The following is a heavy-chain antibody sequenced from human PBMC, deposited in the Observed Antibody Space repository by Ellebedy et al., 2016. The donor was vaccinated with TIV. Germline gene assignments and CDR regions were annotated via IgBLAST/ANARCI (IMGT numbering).Heavy chain of an antibody. CDR3: ASGDSSGWSVAFDI. J-gene: IGHJ3*02. D-gene: IGHD6-19*01. CDR2: IKEDGSEK. CDR1: GFTLSTSW. V-gene: IGHV3-7*01. Sequence: GGSLRLSXAASGFTLSTSWMSWVRQAPGKGLEWVANIKEDGSEKSYVDSVKGRFTISRDNAKNTLYLQMNSLRGEDTAVYYCASGDSSGWSVAFDIWGQGTMVTVSS.